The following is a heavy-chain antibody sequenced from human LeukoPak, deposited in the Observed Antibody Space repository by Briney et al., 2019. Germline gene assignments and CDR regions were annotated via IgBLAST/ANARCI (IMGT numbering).Heavy chain of an antibody. J-gene: IGHJ6*03. CDR1: GYSFTSYW. D-gene: IGHD5-18*01. CDR3: ARFGPGTAMEKNYYYYYYMDV. V-gene: IGHV5-51*01. CDR2: IYLGDSDT. Sequence: GESLKISCKGSGYSFTSYWIGWVRQMPGKGLEWMGIIYLGDSDTRYSPSFQGQVTISADKSISTAYLQWSSLKASDTAMYYCARFGPGTAMEKNYYYYYYMDVWGKGTTVTISS.